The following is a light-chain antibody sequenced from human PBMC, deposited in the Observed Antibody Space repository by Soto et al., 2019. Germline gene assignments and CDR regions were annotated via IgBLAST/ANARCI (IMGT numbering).Light chain of an antibody. CDR3: HQYGSHGNT. V-gene: IGKV3-20*01. J-gene: IGKJ4*01. CDR1: QTVSSSRY. Sequence: EILLTQSPGTLSLSPGERATLSCRASQTVSSSRYLAWYQQKPGQAPRLLIYDASTRAAGIPGRFSGSGSGTDFTLTISRLEPDDFAVYYCHQYGSHGNTFGGGPKVEMK. CDR2: DAS.